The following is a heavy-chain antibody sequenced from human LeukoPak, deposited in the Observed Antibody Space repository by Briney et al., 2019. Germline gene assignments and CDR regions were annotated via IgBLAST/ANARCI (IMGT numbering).Heavy chain of an antibody. V-gene: IGHV3-48*04. CDR1: GFTFSSSS. D-gene: IGHD6-19*01. J-gene: IGHJ4*02. Sequence: GGSLRLSCVASGFTFSSSSMNWVRQAPGKGPEWVSYISISTSTIYYADSVKGRFTISRDNAKNSLYLEMNSLRAEDTAVYYCAKDKPKQWLDYWGQGTLVTVSS. CDR3: AKDKPKQWLDY. CDR2: ISISTSTI.